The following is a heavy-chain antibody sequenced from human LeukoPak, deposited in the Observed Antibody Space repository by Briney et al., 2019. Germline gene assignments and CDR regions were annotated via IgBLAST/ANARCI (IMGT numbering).Heavy chain of an antibody. D-gene: IGHD1-26*01. Sequence: GGSLRLSCAASGFTVSGYSMSWVRQAPGKGLEWVSAISGSGSYTDYADSVKGRFTISKDNSKNTLYMRMSSLRAEDTAVYYCAKGPLPILGYWGQGTLVTVSS. CDR2: ISGSGSYT. V-gene: IGHV3-23*01. J-gene: IGHJ4*02. CDR3: AKGPLPILGY. CDR1: GFTVSGYS.